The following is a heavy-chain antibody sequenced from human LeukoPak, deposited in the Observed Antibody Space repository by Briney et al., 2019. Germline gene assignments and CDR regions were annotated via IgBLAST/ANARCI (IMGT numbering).Heavy chain of an antibody. CDR1: GFTVSSNY. J-gene: IGHJ5*02. V-gene: IGHV3-53*01. CDR2: IYSGSST. CDR3: ARHYCSGGSCYAPDWFDP. Sequence: PGGSLRLSCAASGFTVSSNYMSWVRQAPGKGLEWVSVIYSGSSTYYADSVKGRFTISRDNSKNTLYLQMNSLRAEDTAVYYCARHYCSGGSCYAPDWFDPWGQGTLVTVSS. D-gene: IGHD2-15*01.